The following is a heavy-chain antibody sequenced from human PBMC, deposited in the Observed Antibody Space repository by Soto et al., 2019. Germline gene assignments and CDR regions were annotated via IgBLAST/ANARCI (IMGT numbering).Heavy chain of an antibody. Sequence: EVQLVESGGGLVQPGRSLRLSCAASGFTFDDYAMHWVRQAPGKGLEWVSGISWNSNNVGYVDSVKGRFTISRDNAKNSLYLQMNSLRAEDTAWYYCATGGEGYCSSGNCYFDYWGQGTLVTVSS. V-gene: IGHV3-9*01. CDR3: ATGGEGYCSSGNCYFDY. CDR1: GFTFDDYA. J-gene: IGHJ4*02. D-gene: IGHD2-15*01. CDR2: ISWNSNNV.